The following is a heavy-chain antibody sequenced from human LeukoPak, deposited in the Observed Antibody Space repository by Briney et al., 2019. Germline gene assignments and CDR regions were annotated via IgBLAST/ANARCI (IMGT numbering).Heavy chain of an antibody. D-gene: IGHD3-16*02. Sequence: ASVKVSCKASGYTFTSYGISWVRQAPGQGLEWMGWISAYNGNTNYAQKLQGRVTMTTDTSTSTAYMELRSLRSDDTAVYYCAREGDYVWGSYRLPLDYWGQGTLVTVPS. CDR1: GYTFTSYG. V-gene: IGHV1-18*01. CDR2: ISAYNGNT. J-gene: IGHJ4*02. CDR3: AREGDYVWGSYRLPLDY.